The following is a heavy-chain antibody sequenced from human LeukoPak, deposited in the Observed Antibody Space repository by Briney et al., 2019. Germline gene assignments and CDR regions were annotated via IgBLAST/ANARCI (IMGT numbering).Heavy chain of an antibody. CDR2: INWNGGST. CDR1: GFTFDDYG. Sequence: GGSLRLSCAASGFTFDDYGMGWVRQAPGKGLEWVSGINWNGGSTGYAGSVKGRFTISRDNAKNSLYLQMNSLRAEDTALYYCARVLSYGDYGSPFDYWGQGTLVTVSS. V-gene: IGHV3-20*04. D-gene: IGHD4-17*01. CDR3: ARVLSYGDYGSPFDY. J-gene: IGHJ4*02.